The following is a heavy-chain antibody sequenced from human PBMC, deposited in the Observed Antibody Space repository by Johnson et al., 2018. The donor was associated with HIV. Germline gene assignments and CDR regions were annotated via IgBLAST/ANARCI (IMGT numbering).Heavy chain of an antibody. Sequence: QVQLVESGGGVVQPGRSLRLSCAASGFTFSSYAMHWVRQAPGKGLEWVAVISYDGSNKYYADSVKGLFTISRDNSKNTLYLQMNSLRAEDTAVYYCASGAQFGTVSHDAFDIWGQGTMVTVSS. V-gene: IGHV3-30*04. CDR2: ISYDGSNK. CDR3: ASGAQFGTVSHDAFDI. CDR1: GFTFSSYA. J-gene: IGHJ3*02. D-gene: IGHD1-7*01.